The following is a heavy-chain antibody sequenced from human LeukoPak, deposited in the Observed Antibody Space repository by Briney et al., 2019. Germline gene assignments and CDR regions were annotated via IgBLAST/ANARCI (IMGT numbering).Heavy chain of an antibody. Sequence: SETLSLTCTVSGGSMSSNYWSWIRQPPGKGLEWIGYIYPGGNTNYNPSLKSRVTISVDTSKNQVSLRLSSVTAADTAVYYCARTYGAGSLPDVWGKGTTVTVPS. CDR1: GGSMSSNY. CDR3: ARTYGAGSLPDV. V-gene: IGHV4-4*09. D-gene: IGHD3-10*01. CDR2: IYPGGNT. J-gene: IGHJ6*04.